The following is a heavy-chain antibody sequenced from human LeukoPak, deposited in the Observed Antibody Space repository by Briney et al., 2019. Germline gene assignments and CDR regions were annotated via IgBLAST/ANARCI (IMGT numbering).Heavy chain of an antibody. CDR1: GFTFRSYS. CDR3: ARGGYGGNSVTDY. Sequence: PGGSLRLSCAASGFTFRSYSLKWVRQAPGKGLEWVSYISSSSSTIYYADSVKGRFTISRESPNNALYLQIRRLSNDKAGEYSCARGGYGGNSVTDYWGQGTLVTVSS. J-gene: IGHJ4*02. D-gene: IGHD4-23*01. CDR2: ISSSSSTI. V-gene: IGHV3-48*02.